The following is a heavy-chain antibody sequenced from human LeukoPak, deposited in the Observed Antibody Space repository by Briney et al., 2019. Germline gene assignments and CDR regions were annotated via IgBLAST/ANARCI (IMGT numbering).Heavy chain of an antibody. CDR2: INHSGST. CDR3: ARRGSGSSLGY. J-gene: IGHJ4*02. V-gene: IGHV4-34*01. Sequence: SETLSLTCAVYGGSFSGYYWSWIRQPPGKGLEWIGEINHSGSTNYNPSLKSRVTISVDTSKNQFSLKLSSVTAADTAVCYCARRGSGSSLGYWGQGTLVTVSS. D-gene: IGHD3-10*01. CDR1: GGSFSGYY.